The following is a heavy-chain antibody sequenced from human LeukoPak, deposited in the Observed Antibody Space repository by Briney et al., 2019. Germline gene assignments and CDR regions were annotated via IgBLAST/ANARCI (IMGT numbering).Heavy chain of an antibody. CDR3: APKQGGNPAY. J-gene: IGHJ4*02. D-gene: IGHD3-16*01. Sequence: QPGGSLRLSCAASGLTFSSHWMHWVRQAPGKGLVWASRITNDGSSTTYADSVKGRFTISRDNAKNMLYLQVNSLRAEDTALYYWAPKQGGNPAYWGQGTLVTVSS. V-gene: IGHV3-74*01. CDR1: GLTFSSHW. CDR2: ITNDGSST.